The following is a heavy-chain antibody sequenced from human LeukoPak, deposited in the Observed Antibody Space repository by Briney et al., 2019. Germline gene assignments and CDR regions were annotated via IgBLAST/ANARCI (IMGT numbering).Heavy chain of an antibody. CDR1: GYTFTGYY. V-gene: IGHV1-2*02. D-gene: IGHD2-15*01. J-gene: IGHJ4*02. CDR3: ARMGGGYCSGGSCYS. Sequence: ASVKVSCKASGYTFTGYYMHWVRQAPGQGLEWMGWINPNSGGTNYAQKFQGRVTMTRDTSISTAYMELSRLRSDDTAVYYCARMGGGYCSGGSCYSWGQGTLVAVSS. CDR2: INPNSGGT.